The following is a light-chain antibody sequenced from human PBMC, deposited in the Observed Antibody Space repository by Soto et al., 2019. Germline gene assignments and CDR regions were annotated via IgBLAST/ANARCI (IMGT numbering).Light chain of an antibody. CDR3: QQRNSWPPVI. J-gene: IGKJ5*01. Sequence: EMVLPRSSATRPLCPGERATLSVRASQSVSSYLAWYQQKPGQAPRLLIYDASNRATGIPDRFSGSGSGTDFTLAVGSLEPEDSAVYLCQQRNSWPPVILGQGTRLEIK. V-gene: IGKV3-11*01. CDR1: QSVSSY. CDR2: DAS.